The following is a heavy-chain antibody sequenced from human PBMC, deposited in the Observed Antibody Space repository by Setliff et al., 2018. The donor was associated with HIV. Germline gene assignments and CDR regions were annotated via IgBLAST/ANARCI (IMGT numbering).Heavy chain of an antibody. CDR1: GFTFTSSA. D-gene: IGHD3-10*01. Sequence: ASVKVSCKASGFTFTSSAVQWVRQARGQRLEWIGWIVVCSGNTNYAQKFQERFTVTRDMSPRKAYMELSSLRSEDTAVYYCAAGTYYYGAGSRSRSRFDYWGQGTLVTVSS. CDR2: IVVCSGNT. V-gene: IGHV1-58*01. CDR3: AAGTYYYGAGSRSRSRFDY. J-gene: IGHJ4*02.